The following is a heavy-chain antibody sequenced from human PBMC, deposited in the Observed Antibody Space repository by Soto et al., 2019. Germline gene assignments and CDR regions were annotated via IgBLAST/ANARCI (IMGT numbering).Heavy chain of an antibody. D-gene: IGHD3-22*01. Sequence: ASVKVSCKASGYTFTSYAMHWVLQAPGQRLEWIGWINAGNGNTKYSQKFQGRVTITRDTSASTAYMELSSLRSEDTAVYYCARSIVVVTSFDYWGQGTLVTVSS. J-gene: IGHJ4*02. V-gene: IGHV1-3*01. CDR1: GYTFTSYA. CDR3: ARSIVVVTSFDY. CDR2: INAGNGNT.